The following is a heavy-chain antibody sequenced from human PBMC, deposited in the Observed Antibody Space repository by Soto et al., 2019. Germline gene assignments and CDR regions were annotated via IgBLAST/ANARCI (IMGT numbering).Heavy chain of an antibody. CDR2: ISGYNGKT. CDR1: GYTFSNHG. V-gene: IGHV1-18*01. J-gene: IGHJ4*02. CDR3: ARDGHWNDLDY. Sequence: QVQLVQSEAELKKPGASVKVSCKASGYTFSNHGICWVRQAPGQGLEWLGWISGYNGKTNYAQKFQGRITVTTDTSTSTAYMEVRSLTSDHTAVYYCARDGHWNDLDYWGQGTLVTVSS. D-gene: IGHD1-1*01.